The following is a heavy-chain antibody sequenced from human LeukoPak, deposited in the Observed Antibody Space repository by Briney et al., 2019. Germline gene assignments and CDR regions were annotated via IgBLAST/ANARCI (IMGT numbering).Heavy chain of an antibody. Sequence: GGPLRLSCGTSGFTFTTFWVHWVRQATGKGVVWVSRINHDGSSTNYADSVKGPFTICRDNAKTTVHLQMNSLRAEYTAVYYCVRDWGYDSSGYWQKYFDTWGQGTLVTASS. V-gene: IGHV3-74*01. D-gene: IGHD3-22*01. CDR2: INHDGSST. J-gene: IGHJ4*02. CDR3: VRDWGYDSSGYWQKYFDT. CDR1: GFTFTTFW.